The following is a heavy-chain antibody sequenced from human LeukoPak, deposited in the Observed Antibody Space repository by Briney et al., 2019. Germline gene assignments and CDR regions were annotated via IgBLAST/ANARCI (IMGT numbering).Heavy chain of an antibody. V-gene: IGHV4-39*07. J-gene: IGHJ4*02. CDR3: ARELYYGSGSFLF. Sequence: PSETLSLTCTVSGGSLSSSSYYWGWIRQPPGKGLEWIGSIYYSGSTYYNPSLKSRVTISVDTSKNQISLKLSSVTAADTAVYYCARELYYGSGSFLFWGQGTLVTVSS. D-gene: IGHD3-10*01. CDR1: GGSLSSSSYY. CDR2: IYYSGST.